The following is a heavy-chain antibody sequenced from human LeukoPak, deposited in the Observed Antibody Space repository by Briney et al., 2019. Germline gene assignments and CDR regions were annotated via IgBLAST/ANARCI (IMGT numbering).Heavy chain of an antibody. D-gene: IGHD5-18*01. J-gene: IGHJ3*02. CDR1: GYTFTGYY. V-gene: IGHV1-2*02. CDR2: INPNYGGT. CDR3: ARACGYSYHDAFDI. Sequence: ASVKVSCKASGYTFTGYYIHWVRQAPGQGLEWMGWINPNYGGTNYAQKFQGRVTMTRDTSISTAYMELSRLRSDDTAVYYCARACGYSYHDAFDIWGQGTMVTVSS.